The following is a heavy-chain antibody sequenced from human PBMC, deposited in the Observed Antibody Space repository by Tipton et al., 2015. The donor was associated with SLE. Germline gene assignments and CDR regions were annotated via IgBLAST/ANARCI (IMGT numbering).Heavy chain of an antibody. CDR2: ISANNGDT. CDR1: GYTFTNYG. D-gene: IGHD1-26*01. Sequence: QLVQSGAEVRKPGASVKVSCKASGYTFTNYGISWVRQAPGQGLEWMGWISANNGDTKYAQRFQGRVTMTTDTSTSTAYMELRSLRSDDPAVYYCARGSEWDLPGWFDYWGQGTLVTVSS. V-gene: IGHV1-18*01. J-gene: IGHJ4*02. CDR3: ARGSEWDLPGWFDY.